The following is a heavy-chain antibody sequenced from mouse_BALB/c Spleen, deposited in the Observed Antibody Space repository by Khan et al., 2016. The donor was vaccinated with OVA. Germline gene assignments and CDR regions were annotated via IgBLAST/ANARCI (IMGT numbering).Heavy chain of an antibody. D-gene: IGHD1-2*01. Sequence: QVQLQQSGAELARPGASVKLSCKASGYTFTDYYINWVKQRTGQGLEWIGDIYPGSGKPYYNEKFKGKATLTADKSSSTAYMQLSSLPSEDSAVYFCARGDYGLYYFDYWGQGTTLTVSS. CDR1: GYTFTDYY. CDR3: ARGDYGLYYFDY. CDR2: IYPGSGKP. V-gene: IGHV1-77*01. J-gene: IGHJ2*01.